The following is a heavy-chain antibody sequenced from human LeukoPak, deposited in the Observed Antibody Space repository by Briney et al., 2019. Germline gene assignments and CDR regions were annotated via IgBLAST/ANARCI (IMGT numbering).Heavy chain of an antibody. CDR2: IIPIFGTA. D-gene: IGHD4-17*01. CDR3: ARDGDYGDYVPYY. J-gene: IGHJ4*02. CDR1: GGTFSSYA. Sequence: ASVKVSCKASGGTFSSYATSWVRQAPGQGLEWMGGIIPIFGTANYAQKFQGRVTITADKSTSTAYMELSSLRSEDTAVYYCARDGDYGDYVPYYWGQGTLVTVSS. V-gene: IGHV1-69*06.